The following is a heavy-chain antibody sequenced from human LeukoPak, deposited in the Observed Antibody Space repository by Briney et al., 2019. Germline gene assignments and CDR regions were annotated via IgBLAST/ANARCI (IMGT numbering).Heavy chain of an antibody. D-gene: IGHD3-22*01. CDR2: INWNGGST. CDR1: GFTFRSYW. V-gene: IGHV3-20*04. Sequence: GGSLRLSCAASGFTFRSYWMHWVRQAPGKGLEWVSGINWNGGSTGYADSVKGRFTISRDNARNSLYLQMNSLRAEDTALYYCAGDSLLAYYYDSSGYYVRDAFDIWGQGTMVTVSS. CDR3: AGDSLLAYYYDSSGYYVRDAFDI. J-gene: IGHJ3*02.